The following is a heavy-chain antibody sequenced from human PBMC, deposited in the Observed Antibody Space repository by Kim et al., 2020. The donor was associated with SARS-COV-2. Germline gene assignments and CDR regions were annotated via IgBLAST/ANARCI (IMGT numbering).Heavy chain of an antibody. Sequence: ASVKVSCKASGYSFTNFGISWLRQAPGQGLEWMGWILRQNGNTGYAQKFRDRVSMTGDTSTNTAVMELRGLRQEDMAVYYCARRGDRPYCSSANCSLDYW. CDR2: ILRQNGNT. J-gene: IGHJ4*01. V-gene: IGHV1-18*03. CDR3: ARRGDRPYCSSANCSLDY. CDR1: GYSFTNFG. D-gene: IGHD2-15*01.